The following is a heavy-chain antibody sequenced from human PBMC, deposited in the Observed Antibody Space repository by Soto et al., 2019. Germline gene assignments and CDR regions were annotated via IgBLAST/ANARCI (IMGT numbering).Heavy chain of an antibody. Sequence: GGSLRLSCAASGFTFGDFWMSWVRQAPGKGLEWVANVKPDGSDKYYVDSVKGRFTISRDNAKDSLYLQLSSLRAEDTAVYYCATETYWSLDYWGHGAMVTASS. D-gene: IGHD2-8*02. CDR2: VKPDGSDK. J-gene: IGHJ4*01. CDR1: GFTFGDFW. V-gene: IGHV3-7*01. CDR3: ATETYWSLDY.